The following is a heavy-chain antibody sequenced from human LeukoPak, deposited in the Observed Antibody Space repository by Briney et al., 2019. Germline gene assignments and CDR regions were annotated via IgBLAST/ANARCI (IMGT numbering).Heavy chain of an antibody. CDR3: AKDRGNYDFWSGYYHFDY. D-gene: IGHD3-3*01. J-gene: IGHJ4*02. CDR1: GFTVSSNY. CDR2: ISGSGGGI. Sequence: PGGSLRLSCAASGFTVSSNYMSWVRQAPGKGLEWVSAISGSGGGIYYADSVKGRFTISRDNSKNTLYLQMNSLRAEDTAVYYCAKDRGNYDFWSGYYHFDYWGQGTLVTVSS. V-gene: IGHV3-23*01.